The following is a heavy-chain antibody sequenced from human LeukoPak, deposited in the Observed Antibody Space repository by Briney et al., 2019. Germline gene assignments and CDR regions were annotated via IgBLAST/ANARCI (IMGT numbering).Heavy chain of an antibody. D-gene: IGHD4-17*01. Sequence: GRSLRLSCAASGFTFDDYAMHWVRQAPGKGLEWVSGISWNSGNLDYVDSVKGRFTISRDNAKNSLYLQMNSLRAEDTALYYCAKGGTTVTTPYYFDSWGQGTLVTVSS. CDR3: AKGGTTVTTPYYFDS. J-gene: IGHJ4*02. CDR2: ISWNSGNL. CDR1: GFTFDDYA. V-gene: IGHV3-9*01.